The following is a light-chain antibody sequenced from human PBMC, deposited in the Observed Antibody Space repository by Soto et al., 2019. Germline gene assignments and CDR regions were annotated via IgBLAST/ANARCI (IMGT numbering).Light chain of an antibody. CDR2: GAS. V-gene: IGKV3-15*01. CDR3: QQRSNWPPWT. J-gene: IGKJ1*01. Sequence: EIVMTQSPATLSVSPGERATLSCRASQSVSSSLAWYQQKPGQAPRLLIYGASTRATGIPARFSGSGSGTEFTLTISSLEPEDFAVYYCQQRSNWPPWTFGQGTKVDIK. CDR1: QSVSSS.